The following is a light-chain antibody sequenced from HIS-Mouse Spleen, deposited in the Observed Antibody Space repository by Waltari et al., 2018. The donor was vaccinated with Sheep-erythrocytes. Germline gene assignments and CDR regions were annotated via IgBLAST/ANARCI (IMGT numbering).Light chain of an antibody. Sequence: SYELTQPPSVSVSPGQTASITCSGDKLGDKYACWYQQKPGQSPVLVIYPDSKRPSGIPERFSGSNSANTATLTLSGTQAMDEADYDCQAWDSSTAWVFGGGTKLTVL. V-gene: IGLV3-1*01. CDR1: KLGDKY. CDR3: QAWDSSTAWV. J-gene: IGLJ3*02. CDR2: PDS.